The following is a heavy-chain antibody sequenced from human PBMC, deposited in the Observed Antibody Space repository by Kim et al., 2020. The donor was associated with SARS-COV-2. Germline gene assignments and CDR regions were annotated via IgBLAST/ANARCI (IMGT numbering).Heavy chain of an antibody. CDR2: INPNSGGT. J-gene: IGHJ1*01. CDR3: ARETPSSGWYPGGGRYFQH. D-gene: IGHD6-19*01. V-gene: IGHV1-2*06. CDR1: GYTFTGYY. Sequence: ASVKVSCKASGYTFTGYYMHWVRQAPGQGLEWMGRINPNSGGTNYAQKFQGRVTMTRDTSISTAYMELSRLRSDDAAVYYCARETPSSGWYPGGGRYFQHWGQGTLVTVSS.